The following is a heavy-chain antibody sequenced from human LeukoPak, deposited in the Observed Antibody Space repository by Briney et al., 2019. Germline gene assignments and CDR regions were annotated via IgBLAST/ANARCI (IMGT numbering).Heavy chain of an antibody. D-gene: IGHD1-26*01. CDR3: AKSGGYGLIDY. Sequence: SETLSLTCTVSGVSISGSGYYFGWIRQPPGKGLEWIGNNYYSGNTYYNASLESRVTISVDTSKNEFSLRLNSVTAADTAMYYCAKSGGYGLIDYWGQGTLVTVSS. CDR2: NYYSGNT. V-gene: IGHV4-39*01. J-gene: IGHJ4*02. CDR1: GVSISGSGYY.